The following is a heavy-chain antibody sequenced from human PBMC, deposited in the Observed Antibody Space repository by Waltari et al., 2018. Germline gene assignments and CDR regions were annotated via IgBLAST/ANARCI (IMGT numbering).Heavy chain of an antibody. Sequence: EVQLVESGGGLVQPGRSLRLSCAASGFTFDDYAMHWVRQAPGQGLEWVSGISWNSGSIGYADSVKGRFTISRDNAKNSLYLQMNSLRAEDTALYYCAKEKVAAAGTGAFDIWGQGTMVTVSS. CDR3: AKEKVAAAGTGAFDI. J-gene: IGHJ3*02. CDR1: GFTFDDYA. D-gene: IGHD6-13*01. V-gene: IGHV3-9*01. CDR2: ISWNSGSI.